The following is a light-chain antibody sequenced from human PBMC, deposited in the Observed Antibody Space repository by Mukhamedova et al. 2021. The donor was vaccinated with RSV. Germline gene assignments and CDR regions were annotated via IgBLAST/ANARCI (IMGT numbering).Light chain of an antibody. CDR3: QQSYNFPLT. CDR2: AVS. Sequence: WYQRRVHGKAPQLLIYAVSFLQSGVPSRFSGSGSGTEFTLTINNLQPHDFATYYCQQSYNFPLTFGQGTKLEF. V-gene: IGKV1-39*01. J-gene: IGKJ2*01.